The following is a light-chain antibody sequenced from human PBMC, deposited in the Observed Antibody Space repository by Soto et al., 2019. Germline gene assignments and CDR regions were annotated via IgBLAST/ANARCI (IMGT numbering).Light chain of an antibody. CDR2: LDSDGSH. Sequence: QPVLTQSPSASASLGASVKLTCTLSSVHSSYAIAWHQQQPENGPRYLMKLDSDGSHTKGDASPDRFSGCSSGAERYLTISSLQSEEEADYDCQTWGTGIHVVFGGGTKLTVL. J-gene: IGLJ2*01. CDR3: QTWGTGIHVV. V-gene: IGLV4-69*01. CDR1: SVHSSYA.